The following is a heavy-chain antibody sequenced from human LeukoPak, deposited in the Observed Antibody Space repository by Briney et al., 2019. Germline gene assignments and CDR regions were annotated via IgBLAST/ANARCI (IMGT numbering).Heavy chain of an antibody. D-gene: IGHD1-14*01. CDR3: ARRAAGIGFDP. CDR1: GGSFSGYY. Sequence: SETLSLTWAVYGGSFSGYYWSWIRKPPGKGLEWIGEINHSGSTNYNPSLKSRVNISVDKSKNQFSLKLSSVTAADTAVYYCARRAAGIGFDPWGQGTLVTVSS. CDR2: INHSGST. J-gene: IGHJ5*02. V-gene: IGHV4-34*01.